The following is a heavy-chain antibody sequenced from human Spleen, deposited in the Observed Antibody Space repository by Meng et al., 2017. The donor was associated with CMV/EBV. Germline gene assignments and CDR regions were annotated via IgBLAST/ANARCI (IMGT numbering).Heavy chain of an antibody. CDR3: AKGYCTNGVCYEVTFDV. D-gene: IGHD2-8*01. CDR1: GFTFSDYY. Sequence: GESLKISCAASGFTFSDYYMSWIRQAPGKGLEWVSYISSSAGTIYYADSVKGRFTISRDNAKNSLYLQMNSLRPEDTALYYCAKGYCTNGVCYEVTFDVWGQGTMVTVSS. CDR2: ISSSAGTI. V-gene: IGHV3-11*01. J-gene: IGHJ3*01.